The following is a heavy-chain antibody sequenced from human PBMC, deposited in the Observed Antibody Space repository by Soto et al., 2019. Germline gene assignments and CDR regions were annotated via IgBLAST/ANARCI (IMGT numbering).Heavy chain of an antibody. V-gene: IGHV3-33*01. CDR2: IWYDGSNK. D-gene: IGHD2-2*01. CDR3: ARCLVLVPAASAYYYYGMDV. Sequence: QVQLVESGGGVVQPGRSLRLSCAASGFTFSSYGMHWVRQAPGKGLEWVAVIWYDGSNKYYADSVKGRFTISRDNSKNTLYLQMNSLRAEDTAVYYCARCLVLVPAASAYYYYGMDVWGQGTTVTVSS. CDR1: GFTFSSYG. J-gene: IGHJ6*02.